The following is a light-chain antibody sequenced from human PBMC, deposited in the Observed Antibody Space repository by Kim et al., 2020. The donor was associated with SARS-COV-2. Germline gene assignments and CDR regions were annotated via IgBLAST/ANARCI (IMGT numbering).Light chain of an antibody. J-gene: IGKJ4*01. CDR1: HRISSN. Sequence: SPGDTSTLSCRASHRISSNLAWYQQKPGQAPRLLIYGALTRATGVPGRFSGSGSGAEFTLTVSSLQSEDFAVYYCQQYNNWPPITFGGGTKVDIK. CDR3: QQYNNWPPIT. V-gene: IGKV3-15*01. CDR2: GAL.